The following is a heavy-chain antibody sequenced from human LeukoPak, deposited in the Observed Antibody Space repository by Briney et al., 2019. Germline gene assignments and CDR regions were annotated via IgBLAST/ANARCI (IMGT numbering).Heavy chain of an antibody. J-gene: IGHJ3*02. CDR3: ARYDSTIFGVVHHAFDI. CDR2: IKQDGSEK. D-gene: IGHD3-3*01. CDR1: GFTFSSYA. V-gene: IGHV3-7*01. Sequence: GGSLRLSCAASGFTFSSYAMSWVRQAPGKGLEWVANIKQDGSEKYYVDSVKGRFTISRDNAKNSLYLQMNSLRAEDTAVYYCARYDSTIFGVVHHAFDIWGQGTMVTVSS.